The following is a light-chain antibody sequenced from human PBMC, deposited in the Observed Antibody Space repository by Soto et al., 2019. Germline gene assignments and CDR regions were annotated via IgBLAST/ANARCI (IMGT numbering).Light chain of an antibody. V-gene: IGKV3-20*01. CDR1: QSVSSS. J-gene: IGKJ1*01. Sequence: EFVSTQSPGTLSLSPGERATLSCRASQSVSSSLAWYQQKPGQAPRLLIYGASSRATGIPDRFSGSGSGTDFTLTISRLEPEDFAVYYCQQSETFGQGTKV. CDR2: GAS. CDR3: QQSET.